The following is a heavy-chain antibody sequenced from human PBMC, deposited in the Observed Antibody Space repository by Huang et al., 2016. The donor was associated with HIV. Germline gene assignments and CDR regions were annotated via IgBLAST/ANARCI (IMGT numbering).Heavy chain of an antibody. CDR1: GFTFSRYG. Sequence: QVQLVESGGGVVQPGRSLRLSCAASGFTFSRYGMHWVRQAPGKGLEWVAVISYDGSNKFFADSGKGRFTSSRDNSKNTLFLQMNSLRVEDTAVYYCAKGGSAAAVLDYWGQGTLVTASS. J-gene: IGHJ4*02. CDR3: AKGGSAAAVLDY. D-gene: IGHD6-13*01. V-gene: IGHV3-30*18. CDR2: ISYDGSNK.